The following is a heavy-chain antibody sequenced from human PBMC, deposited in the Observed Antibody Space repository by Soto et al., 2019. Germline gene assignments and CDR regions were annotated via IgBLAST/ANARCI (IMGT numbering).Heavy chain of an antibody. J-gene: IGHJ4*02. D-gene: IGHD3-22*01. CDR2: IYTSGST. CDR3: AIDHRSSGYYSVY. V-gene: IGHV4-4*07. CDR1: GGSISSYY. Sequence: QVQLQESGPGLVKPSETLSLTCTVSGGSISSYYWSWIRQPAGKGLEWIGRIYTSGSTNYNPSLKSRVTMSVDTSKNQYSLKLSSVTAADTAVYYCAIDHRSSGYYSVYWGQGTLVTVSS.